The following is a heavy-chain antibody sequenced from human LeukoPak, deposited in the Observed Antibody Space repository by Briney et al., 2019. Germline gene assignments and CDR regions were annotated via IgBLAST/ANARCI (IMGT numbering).Heavy chain of an antibody. Sequence: GGSLRLSCAASGFTFSSYAMHWDRQAPGKGLEWVAVISYDGSNKYYADSVKGRFTISRDNSKNTLYLQMNSLRAEDTAVYYCARLDDSAHWGQGTLVTVSS. J-gene: IGHJ4*02. D-gene: IGHD3-16*01. CDR2: ISYDGSNK. CDR1: GFTFSSYA. V-gene: IGHV3-30-3*01. CDR3: ARLDDSAH.